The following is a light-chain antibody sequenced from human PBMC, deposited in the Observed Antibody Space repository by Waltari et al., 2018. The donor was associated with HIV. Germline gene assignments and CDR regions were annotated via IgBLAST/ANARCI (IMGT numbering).Light chain of an antibody. J-gene: IGLJ2*01. Sequence: QSVLTQPPSVSGAPGQRVPIACPGGSSTIGAGYDVHWYRKFPGTAPKLLIYDTKKRPSGVPDRFSGSKSGTSASLAITGLQAEDEADYYCQSFDSSLSAVIFGGGTKLTVL. CDR1: SSTIGAGYD. CDR2: DTK. CDR3: QSFDSSLSAVI. V-gene: IGLV1-40*01.